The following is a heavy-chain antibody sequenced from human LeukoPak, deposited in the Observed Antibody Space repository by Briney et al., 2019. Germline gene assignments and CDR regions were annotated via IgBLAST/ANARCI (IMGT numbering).Heavy chain of an antibody. V-gene: IGHV3-30*04. J-gene: IGHJ3*02. D-gene: IGHD2-2*01. CDR3: ARWSEYCSSTSCSDDAFDI. CDR2: ISYDGSNK. Sequence: PGGSLRLSCAAFGFTFSSYAMHWVRQAPGKGLEWVAVISYDGSNKYYADSVKGRFTISRDNSKNTLYLQMNSLRAEDTAVYYCARWSEYCSSTSCSDDAFDIWGQGTMVTVSS. CDR1: GFTFSSYA.